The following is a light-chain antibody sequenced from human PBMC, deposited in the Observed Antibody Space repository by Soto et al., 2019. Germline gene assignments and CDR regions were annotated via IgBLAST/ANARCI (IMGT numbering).Light chain of an antibody. V-gene: IGKV3-15*01. CDR1: QSVSSN. CDR3: QQYHIWPPWT. Sequence: EIVMRQSPATLSVSPGERATLSCRASQSVSSNLAWYQQKPGQAPRLLIYGASTRATGIPARFSGSGSGTEFTLTISSLQSEDFAVYYCQQYHIWPPWTSGQGTKVDIK. J-gene: IGKJ1*01. CDR2: GAS.